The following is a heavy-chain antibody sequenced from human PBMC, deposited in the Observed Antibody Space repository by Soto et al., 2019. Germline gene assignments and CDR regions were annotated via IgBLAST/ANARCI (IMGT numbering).Heavy chain of an antibody. D-gene: IGHD6-19*01. CDR1: GCTFTSYG. V-gene: IGHV1-18*04. J-gene: IGHJ5*02. CDR2: ISAYNGNT. CDR3: ASAFRVAGRFDP. Sequence: ASVKVSCKASGCTFTSYGISWVRQAPGQGLEWMGWISAYNGNTNYAQKLQGRVTITTDTSTSTAYMELRSLRSDDTAVYYCASAFRVAGRFDPWGQGTLATVSS.